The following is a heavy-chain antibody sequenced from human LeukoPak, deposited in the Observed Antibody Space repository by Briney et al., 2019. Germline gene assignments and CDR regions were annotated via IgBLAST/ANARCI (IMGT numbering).Heavy chain of an antibody. CDR3: AKGDGDFLNIDY. V-gene: IGHV3-23*01. CDR1: GFTFSSDA. D-gene: IGHD4-17*01. Sequence: GGSLRLSCAASGFTFSSDAMTWVRQAPGEGLEWVSTISGSTNYTYYADSVKGRFTISRDNSQNTVSLRMNNLRAEDTAVYYCAKGDGDFLNIDYWGRGTLVTVSS. CDR2: ISGSTNYT. J-gene: IGHJ4*02.